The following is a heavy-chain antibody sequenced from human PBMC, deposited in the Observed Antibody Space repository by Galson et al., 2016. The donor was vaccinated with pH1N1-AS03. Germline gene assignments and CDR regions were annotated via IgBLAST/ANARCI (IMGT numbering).Heavy chain of an antibody. V-gene: IGHV3-30*02. J-gene: IGHJ6*02. Sequence: YAEFVKGRITLSRDNSKNTLDLQLSRLTPEDTAVYYCAKDRAEVAAGAYYYGMDVWGQGTTVIVSS. D-gene: IGHD6-13*01. CDR3: AKDRAEVAAGAYYYGMDV.